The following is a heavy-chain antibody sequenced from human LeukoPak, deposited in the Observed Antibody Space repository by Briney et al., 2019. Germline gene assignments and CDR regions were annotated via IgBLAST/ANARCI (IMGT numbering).Heavy chain of an antibody. CDR3: ATVFGLRPYYYYYGMDV. CDR1: GYTLTELS. Sequence: ASVKVSCKVSGYTLTELSMHWVRQAPGKGLEWMGGFDPEDGETIYAQKYQGRVTMTEDTSTDTAYMELSSLRSEDTAVYYCATVFGLRPYYYYYGMDVWGQGTTVTASS. V-gene: IGHV1-24*01. J-gene: IGHJ6*02. CDR2: FDPEDGET. D-gene: IGHD3-16*01.